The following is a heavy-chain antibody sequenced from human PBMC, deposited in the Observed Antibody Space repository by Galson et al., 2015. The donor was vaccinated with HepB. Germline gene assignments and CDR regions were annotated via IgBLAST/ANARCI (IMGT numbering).Heavy chain of an antibody. CDR2: TYYRSKWYN. Sequence: CAISGDSVSSNSGAWNWIRQSPSRGLEWLGRTYYRSKWYNDYAVSVKSRITINPDTSRNQISLQLNSVTPEDTAMYYCAGGPGYFDYWGQGTLVTVSP. D-gene: IGHD3-16*01. V-gene: IGHV6-1*01. CDR1: GDSVSSNSGA. CDR3: AGGPGYFDY. J-gene: IGHJ4*02.